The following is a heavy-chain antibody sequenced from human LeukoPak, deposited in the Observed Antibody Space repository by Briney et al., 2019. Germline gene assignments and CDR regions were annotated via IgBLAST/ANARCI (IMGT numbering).Heavy chain of an antibody. CDR3: ARNLGVIVPAAAFDY. V-gene: IGHV3-23*01. J-gene: IGHJ4*02. CDR1: GFAFSSHA. Sequence: GGSLRLSCAASGFAFSSHAMSWVRQAPGKGLEWVSAISGSGGNTYYADSVKGRFTISRDNSKNTLFLQMNSLRAEDTAVYYCARNLGVIVPAAAFDYWGQGTLVTVSS. CDR2: ISGSGGNT. D-gene: IGHD2-2*01.